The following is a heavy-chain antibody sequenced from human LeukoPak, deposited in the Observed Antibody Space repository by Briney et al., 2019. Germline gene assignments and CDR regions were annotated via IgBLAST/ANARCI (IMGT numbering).Heavy chain of an antibody. CDR3: ARDASSGATRY. D-gene: IGHD3-22*01. CDR1: GYTFTSYA. J-gene: IGHJ4*02. CDR2: INPSGGST. Sequence: ASVKVSCKASGYTFTSYAMNWVRQAPGQGLEWMGIINPSGGSTSYAQKFQGRVTMTRDMSTSTVYMELSSLRSEDTAVYYCARDASSGATRYWGQGTLVTVSS. V-gene: IGHV1-46*01.